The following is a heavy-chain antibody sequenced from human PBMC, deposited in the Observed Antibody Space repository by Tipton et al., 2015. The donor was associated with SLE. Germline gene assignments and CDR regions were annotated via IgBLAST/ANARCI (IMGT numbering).Heavy chain of an antibody. D-gene: IGHD2-15*01. CDR1: GVSISSHY. Sequence: TLSLTCIVSGVSISSHYWSWIRQPPGKGLEWIGYIYYSGSTNYNPSLQSRLTISVDTSKNQFSLKLSSVTAADTAVYYCAKGKVPDTHRCYFDYWGQGTLVTVSS. CDR2: IYYSGST. V-gene: IGHV4-59*11. CDR3: AKGKVPDTHRCYFDY. J-gene: IGHJ4*02.